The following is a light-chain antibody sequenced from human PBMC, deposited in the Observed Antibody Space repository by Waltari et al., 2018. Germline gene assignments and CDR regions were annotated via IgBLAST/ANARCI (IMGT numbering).Light chain of an antibody. J-gene: IGKJ2*01. V-gene: IGKV1-5*03. CDR3: QPYNSYSPRS. CDR2: KAS. Sequence: DIQMTQSPSTLSASVGDRVTITCRASQSISSWVAWYQHKPGKAPELLIYKASSLKSGVPSRFISRGSGTPFTRTISSLQPDEFATYYCQPYNSYSPRSFGQGTKVELK. CDR1: QSISSW.